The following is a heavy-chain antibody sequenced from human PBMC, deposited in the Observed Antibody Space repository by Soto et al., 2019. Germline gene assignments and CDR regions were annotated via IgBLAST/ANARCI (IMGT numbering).Heavy chain of an antibody. J-gene: IGHJ5*02. Sequence: QVQLVQSGPEVKKPGASVKVSCQASGYTFTYYVITWVRHAPGRWLEWMGWISPYSADTNYAQKFQGRLTITADTSTGKEYMELTTLTPDDTAVYFCARDLGTEYSDPWGQGTLVTVSS. CDR2: ISPYSADT. CDR3: ARDLGTEYSDP. V-gene: IGHV1-18*01. CDR1: GYTFTYYV. D-gene: IGHD5-12*01.